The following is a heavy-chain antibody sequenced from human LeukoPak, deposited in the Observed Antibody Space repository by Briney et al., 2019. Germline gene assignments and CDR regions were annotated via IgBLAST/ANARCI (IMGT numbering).Heavy chain of an antibody. D-gene: IGHD6-19*01. J-gene: IGHJ4*02. CDR3: ASATDSSGWYPFDY. CDR1: GYTFTSYD. V-gene: IGHV1-8*01. CDR2: MNPNSGNT. Sequence: ASVKVSCKASGYTFTSYDINWVRQATGQGLEWMGWMNPNSGNTGYAQKFQGRVTMTRNTSISTAYMELSSLRSEDKAVYYCASATDSSGWYPFDYWGQGTLVTVSS.